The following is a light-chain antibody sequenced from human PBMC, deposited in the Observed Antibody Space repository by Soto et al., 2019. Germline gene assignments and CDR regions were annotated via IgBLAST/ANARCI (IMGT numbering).Light chain of an antibody. CDR2: DVT. J-gene: IGLJ2*01. V-gene: IGLV2-14*03. Sequence: QSALTQPASVSGSPGQSITISCTGTSSDVGGYNYVFWYQQHPGKAPKLIIYDVTNRPSGISNRFSGSKSGNTASLTISGLQAEDEAAYYCSSYTSSSTVVFGGGTKVTVL. CDR3: SSYTSSSTVV. CDR1: SSDVGGYNY.